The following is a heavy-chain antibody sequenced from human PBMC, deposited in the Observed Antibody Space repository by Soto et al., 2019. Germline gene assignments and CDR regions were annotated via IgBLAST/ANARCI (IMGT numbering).Heavy chain of an antibody. CDR2: ISSSGGAT. CDR1: GFTFSDYY. V-gene: IGHV3-11*01. D-gene: IGHD3-3*01. Sequence: AGGSLRLSCGASGFTFSDYYMTWIRQAPGKGLEWVSYISSSGGATYYTDSVKGRFTISRDNAKKLLYLQMNNLRVEDTAVYYCASARDDFWSGYDPYWGQGTLVTVSS. CDR3: ASARDDFWSGYDPY. J-gene: IGHJ4*02.